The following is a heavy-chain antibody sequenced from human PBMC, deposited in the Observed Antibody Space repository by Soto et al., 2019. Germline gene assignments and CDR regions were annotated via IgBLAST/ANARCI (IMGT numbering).Heavy chain of an antibody. Sequence: QVQLQKSGPGLVKPSQTLSLTCTVSGGSISSNYYYWSWIRQPPGKGLEWIGYIYYSGTTYYNPSLKSRVTISVDTSKNQFSLKLSSVTAADTAVYYCARAKGGAAFDIWGQGTMVTVSS. CDR1: GGSISSNYYY. CDR3: ARAKGGAAFDI. CDR2: IYYSGTT. V-gene: IGHV4-30-4*01. J-gene: IGHJ3*02. D-gene: IGHD1-26*01.